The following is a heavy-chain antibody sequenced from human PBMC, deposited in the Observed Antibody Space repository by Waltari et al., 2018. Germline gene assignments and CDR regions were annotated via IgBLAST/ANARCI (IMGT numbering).Heavy chain of an antibody. D-gene: IGHD2-2*01. J-gene: IGHJ4*02. CDR2: ISHDGSNK. CDR3: AREKSSWLPTY. CDR1: GFIFGNCN. Sequence: QFQLVESGGGVVQPGRSLRLSCASSGFIFGNCNMHWVRQTPGQGLQWVAAISHDGSNKDYADSVKSRFTVSRDNSNNTLYLQINSLRADDTGIYYCAREKSSWLPTYWGQGTLVTVSS. V-gene: IGHV3-30*03.